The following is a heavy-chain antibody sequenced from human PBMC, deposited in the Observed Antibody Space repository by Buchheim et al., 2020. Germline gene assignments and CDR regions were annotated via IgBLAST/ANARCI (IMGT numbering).Heavy chain of an antibody. Sequence: QVRLVQSAAEVKKPGASVKVSCKPSGYTFTNYGVSWVRQAPGQGLEWMGWISGYNGDANSAQKFQDRVTVTTDTSTSTAYMELRSLRSDDTAVYYCGRVGRYFGSDSYLDYWGQGTL. CDR1: GYTFTNYG. CDR2: ISGYNGDA. D-gene: IGHD2-21*02. V-gene: IGHV1-18*01. CDR3: GRVGRYFGSDSYLDY. J-gene: IGHJ4*02.